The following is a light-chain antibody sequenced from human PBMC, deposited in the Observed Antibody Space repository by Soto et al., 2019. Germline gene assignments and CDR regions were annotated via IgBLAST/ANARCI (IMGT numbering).Light chain of an antibody. CDR3: AAWDDSLRGMM. Sequence: QSVLTQPPSVSGTPGRRVSISCSGGSSNIGSNTVNWYQQFPGTAPQLLFFRNTQRPSGVPERFSASKSGTSASLAISGLQSVDEADYYCAAWDDSLRGMMFGGGTKATVL. CDR1: SSNIGSNT. V-gene: IGLV1-44*01. CDR2: RNT. J-gene: IGLJ3*02.